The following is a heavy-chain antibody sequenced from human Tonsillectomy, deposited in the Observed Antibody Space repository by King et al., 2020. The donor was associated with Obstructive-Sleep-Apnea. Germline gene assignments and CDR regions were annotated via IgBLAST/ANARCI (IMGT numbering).Heavy chain of an antibody. D-gene: IGHD2-2*01. V-gene: IGHV5-51*01. CDR2: IYPGDSDI. Sequence: QLVQSGAEVKKPGESLKISCKGSGYSFTSYCIVWVRQMPGKGLEWLGIIYPGDSDIRYSPSFQGQVTISPDKSFSTAYLQWSSLKASDTAMNYCAGNPSNSEAFDIWGQGTMVTVSS. CDR3: AGNPSNSEAFDI. J-gene: IGHJ3*02. CDR1: GYSFTSYC.